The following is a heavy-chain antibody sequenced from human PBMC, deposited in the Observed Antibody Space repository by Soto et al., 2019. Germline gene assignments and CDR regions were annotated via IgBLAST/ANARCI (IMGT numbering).Heavy chain of an antibody. CDR2: MNPTSGET. Sequence: QVQLLQSGAEVKKPGASVKVSCKGSGYTFIDYDICWVRQAAGQGLEWMGWMNPTSGETGSAQKFHDRVAMTRDPSISTAYKELSSVRSEDTALSYCVRRRGYSINPDSWYFDLWGRGTLLTVSS. CDR1: GYTFIDYD. J-gene: IGHJ2*01. D-gene: IGHD5-18*01. V-gene: IGHV1-8*01. CDR3: VRRRGYSINPDSWYFDL.